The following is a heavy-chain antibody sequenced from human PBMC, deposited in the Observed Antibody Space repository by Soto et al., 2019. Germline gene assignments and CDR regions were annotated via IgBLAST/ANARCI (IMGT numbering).Heavy chain of an antibody. CDR3: ARDAVTDYYYYMYV. J-gene: IGHJ6*03. Sequence: EVQLVESGGGLVQPGGSLRLSCAASGFTVSSNYMNWVRQAPGKGLEWVSVIYTGGSTYYADSVKGRFTISRDKSKNTVYLQMNSLRAEDTAVYYCARDAVTDYYYYMYVWGKGTTVTVSS. CDR1: GFTVSSNY. V-gene: IGHV3-66*01. CDR2: IYTGGST. D-gene: IGHD5-18*01.